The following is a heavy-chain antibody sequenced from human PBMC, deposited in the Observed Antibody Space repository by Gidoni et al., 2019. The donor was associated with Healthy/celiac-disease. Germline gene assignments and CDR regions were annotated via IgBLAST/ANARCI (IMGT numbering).Heavy chain of an antibody. CDR2: IYYSGST. V-gene: IGHV4-39*01. D-gene: IGHD3-3*01. CDR3: ARHPELRFLGKVDP. J-gene: IGHJ5*02. CDR1: GGSISSSRYY. Sequence: QLQLQESGPGLVKPSETLSLTCTVSGGSISSSRYYWGWVRPPPGKGLEWIGSIYYSGSTYYNPSLKSRVTISVDTSKNQFSLKLSSVTAADTAVYYCARHPELRFLGKVDPWGQGTLVTVSS.